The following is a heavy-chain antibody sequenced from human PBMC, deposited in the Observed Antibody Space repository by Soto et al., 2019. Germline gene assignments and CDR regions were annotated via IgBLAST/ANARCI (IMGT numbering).Heavy chain of an antibody. J-gene: IGHJ4*02. Sequence: SETLCLTCTVAGGSISSYCGRWIRQPPGKGLEWIGYIYYSGSTNYNPSLKSRVTISVDTSKNQFSLKLSSVTAADTAVYYCARGVILSYDIFTGYYGGGYFYYWGQGTLVTVSS. CDR1: GGSISSYC. D-gene: IGHD3-9*01. CDR2: IYYSGST. V-gene: IGHV4-59*01. CDR3: ARGVILSYDIFTGYYGGGYFYY.